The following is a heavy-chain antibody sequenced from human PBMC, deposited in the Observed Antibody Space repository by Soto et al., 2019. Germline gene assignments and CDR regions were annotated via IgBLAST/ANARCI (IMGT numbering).Heavy chain of an antibody. CDR2: ISSSVSTI. CDR3: ARVIIDWYYYGMDV. Sequence: GGSLRLSCAASGFTFSDYYMSWIRQAPGKGLEWVSYISSSVSTIYYADSVKGRFTISRDNAKNSLYLQMNSLRAEDTAVYYCARVIIDWYYYGMDVWGQGTTVTVS. D-gene: IGHD3-9*01. CDR1: GFTFSDYY. J-gene: IGHJ6*02. V-gene: IGHV3-11*01.